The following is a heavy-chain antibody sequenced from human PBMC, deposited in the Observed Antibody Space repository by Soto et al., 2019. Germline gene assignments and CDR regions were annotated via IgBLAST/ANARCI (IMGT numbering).Heavy chain of an antibody. CDR2: INHSGST. Sequence: SETLSLTCAVYGGSFSGYYWSWIRQPPGKGLEWIGEINHSGSTNYNPSLKSRVTISVDRSKNQFSLKLSSVTAADTAVYYCARGPDPYFQHWGQGTLVTVSS. J-gene: IGHJ1*01. V-gene: IGHV4-34*01. CDR3: ARGPDPYFQH. CDR1: GGSFSGYY.